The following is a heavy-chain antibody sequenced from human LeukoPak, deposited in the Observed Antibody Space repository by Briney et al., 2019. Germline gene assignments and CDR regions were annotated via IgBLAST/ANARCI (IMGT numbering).Heavy chain of an antibody. D-gene: IGHD6-19*01. V-gene: IGHV3-23*01. J-gene: IGHJ6*02. CDR3: AKGSDRIAVVLGMDV. CDR1: GFTFSSWA. CDR2: ISGIGGST. Sequence: PGRPLILSCAASGFTFSSWAMHWAREAPGKGLEWVSAISGIGGSTYYADSVKGRFTISRDNSKNTLYLQMNSLRAEDTAVYYCAKGSDRIAVVLGMDVWGQGTTVTVSS.